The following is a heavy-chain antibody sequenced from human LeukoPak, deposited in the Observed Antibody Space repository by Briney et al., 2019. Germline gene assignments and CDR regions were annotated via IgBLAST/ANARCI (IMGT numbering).Heavy chain of an antibody. CDR1: GYSFTTYD. V-gene: IGHV1-8*03. CDR3: AKDQGFYGSGSYKEYFQH. D-gene: IGHD3-10*01. CDR2: MNPNSGNT. J-gene: IGHJ1*01. Sequence: ASVKVSCKASGYSFTTYDINWVRQATGQGLEWMGWMNPNSGNTGYAQKFQGRVTITRNTSISTAYMELSSLRSEDTAVYYCAKDQGFYGSGSYKEYFQHWGQGTLVTVSS.